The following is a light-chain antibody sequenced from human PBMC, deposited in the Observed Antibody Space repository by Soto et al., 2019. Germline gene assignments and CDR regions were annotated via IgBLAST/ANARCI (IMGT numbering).Light chain of an antibody. Sequence: DIQMTQSPSSLSASVGDGVTITCRASQTIGKFLNWYHQKPGKAPNLLIYGASNLQSGVPSRFSGSGSGTEFTLTISSLQPEDFATYYCQQYGSSPGPFGPGTKVDIK. V-gene: IGKV1-39*01. CDR1: QTIGKF. CDR2: GAS. CDR3: QQYGSSPGP. J-gene: IGKJ3*01.